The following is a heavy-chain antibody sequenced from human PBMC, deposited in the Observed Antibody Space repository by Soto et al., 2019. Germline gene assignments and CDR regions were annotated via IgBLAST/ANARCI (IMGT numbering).Heavy chain of an antibody. CDR1: GGSFSGYY. V-gene: IGHV4-34*01. Sequence: SETLHPTCAVYGGSFSGYYWGWIRKPPGKGLEGIVEINHSGSTTYNPSLKSRVTISVXXXXXXFXLXLXXXTAAXTAVYYCARGPQGPYTLSYYYYGMDVWGQGTTVT. CDR3: ARGPQGPYTLSYYYYGMDV. J-gene: IGHJ6*02. CDR2: INHSGST. D-gene: IGHD1-20*01.